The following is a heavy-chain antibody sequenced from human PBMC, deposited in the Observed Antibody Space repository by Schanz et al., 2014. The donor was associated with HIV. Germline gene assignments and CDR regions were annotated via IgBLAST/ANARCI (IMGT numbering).Heavy chain of an antibody. CDR3: ARDRMTANWKNDMDV. Sequence: EVQLVESGGGLVQPGRSLRLSCAASGFTFDEYAMHWVRQAPGKGLEWVSSINEGGDFRYYADSVRGRFTISRDNAKNSVFLQMHSLRAEDTAVYYCARDRMTANWKNDMDVWGQGTTVTVSS. V-gene: IGHV3-9*01. CDR2: INEGGDFR. D-gene: IGHD2-21*02. J-gene: IGHJ6*02. CDR1: GFTFDEYA.